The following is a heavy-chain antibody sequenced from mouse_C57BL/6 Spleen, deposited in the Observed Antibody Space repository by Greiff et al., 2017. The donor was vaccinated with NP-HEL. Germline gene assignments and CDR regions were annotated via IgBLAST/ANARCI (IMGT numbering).Heavy chain of an antibody. V-gene: IGHV1-82*01. J-gene: IGHJ2*01. D-gene: IGHD1-1*01. CDR3: AREGDGSDY. CDR1: GYAFSSSW. CDR2: IYPGDGDT. Sequence: LVESGPELVKPGASVKISCKASGYAFSSSWMNWVKQRPGKGLEWIGRIYPGDGDTNYNGKFKGKATLTADKSSSTAYMQLSSLTSEDSAVYFCAREGDGSDYWGQGTTLTVSS.